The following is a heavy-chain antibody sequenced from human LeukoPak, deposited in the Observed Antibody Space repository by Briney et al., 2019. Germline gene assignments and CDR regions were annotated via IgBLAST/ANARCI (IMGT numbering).Heavy chain of an antibody. CDR1: GGSISSGAYY. Sequence: SETLSLTCTISGGSISSGAYYWSWIRQHPGKGLEWIGYIFSTGTTYYNPSLKSRITISLDTSKNQFSLQLSSVTAADTAVYYCARAKLRAHSYGLDHWPQGTLVPVSS. J-gene: IGHJ4*02. V-gene: IGHV4-31*03. D-gene: IGHD5-18*01. CDR2: IFSTGTT. CDR3: ARAKLRAHSYGLDH.